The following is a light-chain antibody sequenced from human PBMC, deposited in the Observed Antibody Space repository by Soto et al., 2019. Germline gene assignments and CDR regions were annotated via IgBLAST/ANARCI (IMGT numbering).Light chain of an antibody. CDR3: QQYKNWPPWT. CDR1: QSVSTN. CDR2: GTS. J-gene: IGKJ1*01. Sequence: EIVMTQSPATLSVSPGERATLSCRASQSVSTNLAWYQQKPGQAPRLLIYGTSIRATDIPARFSGSGSGTEFTLTISSLQSEDFAGYYCQQYKNWPPWTFGQGTKVEVK. V-gene: IGKV3-15*01.